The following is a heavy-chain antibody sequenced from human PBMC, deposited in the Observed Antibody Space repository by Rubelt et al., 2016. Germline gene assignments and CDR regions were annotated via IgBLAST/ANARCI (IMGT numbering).Heavy chain of an antibody. Sequence: QVQLQESGPGLAKPSETLSLTCTVSGGSINSYYWSWIRQPPGKGLEWLAYTHDSGETKSNPSLKSRLIIPVDTSKNQLSLKLSSVTAADTAVYHCARQPPDTAAFDYWGQGVLVTVSS. CDR2: THDSGET. CDR3: ARQPPDTAAFDY. J-gene: IGHJ4*02. D-gene: IGHD2-21*02. V-gene: IGHV4-59*08. CDR1: GGSINSYY.